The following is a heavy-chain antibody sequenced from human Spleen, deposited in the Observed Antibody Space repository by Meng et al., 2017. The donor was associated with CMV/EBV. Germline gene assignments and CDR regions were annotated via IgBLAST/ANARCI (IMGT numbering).Heavy chain of an antibody. D-gene: IGHD3-16*02. J-gene: IGHJ4*02. Sequence: GESLKISCAASGFTFSSYWMRWVRQAPEKGLEWVANIKQDGSEKYYVDSVKGRFTISRDNAKNSLYLQMNSLRAEDTAVYYCARGYRVPLAYWGQGTLVTVSS. CDR1: GFTFSSYW. CDR2: IKQDGSEK. CDR3: ARGYRVPLAY. V-gene: IGHV3-7*01.